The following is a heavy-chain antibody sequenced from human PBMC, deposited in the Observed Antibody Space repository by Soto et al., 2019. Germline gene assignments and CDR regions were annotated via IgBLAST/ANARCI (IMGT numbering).Heavy chain of an antibody. CDR1: GYTFTSYG. CDR2: ISAYNGNT. CDR3: ARDFDYTVTTPNFDY. J-gene: IGHJ4*02. D-gene: IGHD4-17*01. Sequence: ASVKVSCKASGYTFTSYGISWVRQAPGQGLEWMGWISAYNGNTNYAQKLQGRVTMTTDTSTSTAYMELRSLRSDDTAVYYCARDFDYTVTTPNFDYWGQGTLVTVSS. V-gene: IGHV1-18*04.